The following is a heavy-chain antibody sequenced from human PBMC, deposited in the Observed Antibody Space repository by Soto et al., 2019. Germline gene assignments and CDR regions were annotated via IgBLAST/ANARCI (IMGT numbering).Heavy chain of an antibody. V-gene: IGHV1-69*13. CDR1: GGTFSSYA. CDR3: ARSPSYYYYGMDV. J-gene: IGHJ6*02. Sequence: GASVKVSCKASGGTFSSYAISWVRQAPGQGLERMGGIIPIFGTANYAQKFQGRVTITADESTSTAYMELSSLRSEDTAVYYCARSPSYYYYGMDVWGQGTTVTVSS. CDR2: IIPIFGTA.